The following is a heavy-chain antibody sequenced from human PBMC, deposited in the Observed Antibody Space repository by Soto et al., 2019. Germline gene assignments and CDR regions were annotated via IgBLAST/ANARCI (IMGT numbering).Heavy chain of an antibody. J-gene: IGHJ6*03. V-gene: IGHV4-59*08. Sequence: SETLSLTCTVSGGSISSYYWSWIRQPPGKGLEWIGYIYYSGSTNYNPSLKSRVTISVDTSKNQFSLKLSSVTAADTAVYYCARHGRFLERLHYMDVWGKGTTVTVSS. D-gene: IGHD3-3*01. CDR3: ARHGRFLERLHYMDV. CDR2: IYYSGST. CDR1: GGSISSYY.